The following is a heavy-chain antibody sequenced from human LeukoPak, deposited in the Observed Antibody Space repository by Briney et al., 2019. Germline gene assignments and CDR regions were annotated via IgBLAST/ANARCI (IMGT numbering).Heavy chain of an antibody. V-gene: IGHV1-69*13. D-gene: IGHD4-17*01. Sequence: ASVKVSCKASGGTFSSYAISWVRQAPGQGLGWMGGIIPIFGTANYAQKFQGRVTITADESTSTAYMELSSLRSEDTAVYYCARDQSPYYGDYDLGAFDIWGQGTMVTVSS. J-gene: IGHJ3*02. CDR3: ARDQSPYYGDYDLGAFDI. CDR2: IIPIFGTA. CDR1: GGTFSSYA.